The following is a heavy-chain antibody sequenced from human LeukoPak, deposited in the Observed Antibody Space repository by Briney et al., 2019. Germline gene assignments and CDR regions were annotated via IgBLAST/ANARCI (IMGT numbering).Heavy chain of an antibody. V-gene: IGHV3-7*01. J-gene: IGHJ4*02. CDR2: IKQDGSEQ. CDR1: GFSFSNYW. Sequence: GGSLRLSCAASGFSFSNYWMSWVRQAPGKGLEWVANIKQDGSEQNYLDSVKGRFTISRDNAKNSLYLQMNSLRAEDTAVYYCARDDVGDDYSSEDFDCWGQGTLVTVSS. D-gene: IGHD4-11*01. CDR3: ARDDVGDDYSSEDFDC.